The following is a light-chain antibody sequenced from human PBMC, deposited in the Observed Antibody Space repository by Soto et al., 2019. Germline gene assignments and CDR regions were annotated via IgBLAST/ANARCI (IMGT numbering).Light chain of an antibody. CDR2: DAS. J-gene: IGKJ5*01. CDR3: QQYIKWPIT. CDR1: QSFCSN. V-gene: IGKV3-15*01. Sequence: MVMTQSPGTQSVSAVTRATLSCRASQSFCSNLAWYQQKPGQAPRLLISDASTRATGIPARFSGSGSGTEFTLTVSSLQSEDFAVYYCQQYIKWPITFGQGTRREI.